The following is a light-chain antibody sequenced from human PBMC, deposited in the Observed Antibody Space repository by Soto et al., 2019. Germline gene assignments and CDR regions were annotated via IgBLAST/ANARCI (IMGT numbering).Light chain of an antibody. CDR3: QQYFSIPLT. V-gene: IGKV4-1*01. J-gene: IGKJ4*01. CDR1: QSVLYSPNNKNY. CDR2: WAS. Sequence: DIVMTQSPDSLAVSLGERVTINCKSSQSVLYSPNNKNYLAWYQQKPGQTPKLLIYWASTRESGVPDRFSGSGSGTDFTLTISSLQAEDVAVYYCQQYFSIPLTFGGGTKVETK.